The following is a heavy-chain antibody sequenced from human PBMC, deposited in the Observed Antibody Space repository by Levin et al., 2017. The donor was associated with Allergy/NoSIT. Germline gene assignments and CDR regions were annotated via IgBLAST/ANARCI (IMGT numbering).Heavy chain of an antibody. CDR1: GFTFSSHA. D-gene: IGHD2-2*01. J-gene: IGHJ4*02. Sequence: QTGGSLRLSCAASGFTFSSHAMHWVRQAPGKGLEYVSGISSNGHSTYYTDSVKGRFTVSRDNSKNTLYLQMDSLRSEDMAVYYCARAQLLCESSSCGYHTGQWDDSWGQGTLVTVSS. CDR2: ISSNGHST. V-gene: IGHV3-64*02. CDR3: ARAQLLCESSSCGYHTGQWDDS.